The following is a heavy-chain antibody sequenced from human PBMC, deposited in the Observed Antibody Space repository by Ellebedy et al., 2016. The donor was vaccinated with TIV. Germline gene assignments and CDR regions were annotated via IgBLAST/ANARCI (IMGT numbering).Heavy chain of an antibody. D-gene: IGHD6-13*01. CDR2: ISGSGVNT. V-gene: IGHV3-23*01. CDR1: GFTFSSYA. Sequence: PGGSLRLSCAASGFTFSSYAMTWVRLAPGKGLEWVSAISGSGVNTYYAGSVKGRFTISRDNSKNTLYLQVSSLRAEDTAIYYCAKKRESSNWFYYGLDVWGQGTTVTVSS. J-gene: IGHJ6*02. CDR3: AKKRESSNWFYYGLDV.